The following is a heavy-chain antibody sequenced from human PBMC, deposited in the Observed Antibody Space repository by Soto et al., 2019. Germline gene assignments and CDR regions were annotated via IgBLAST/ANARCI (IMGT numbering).Heavy chain of an antibody. CDR2: ISNSGTI. CDR1: GFTFSNYH. Sequence: EVRLVESGGGLVQPGGSLRLSCAASGFTFSNYHMNWVRQAPGKGLEWISYISNSGTIYYADSVKGRFSISRDDAKNSLYLQMNSLRDEDTAVYYWARDGEGGGWRHVYWGQGTLVTVSS. CDR3: ARDGEGGGWRHVY. D-gene: IGHD3-10*01. J-gene: IGHJ4*02. V-gene: IGHV3-48*02.